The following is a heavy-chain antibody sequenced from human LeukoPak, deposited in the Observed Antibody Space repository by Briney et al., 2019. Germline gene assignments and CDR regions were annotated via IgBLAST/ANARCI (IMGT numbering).Heavy chain of an antibody. D-gene: IGHD2-2*01. CDR1: GFTFSNAW. CDR2: IKSKTDGGTT. V-gene: IGHV3-15*01. CDR3: TTHKDIVVVPAADAFDI. J-gene: IGHJ3*02. Sequence: GGSLRLSCAASGFTFSNAWMSWVRQAPGKGLEWVGRIKSKTDGGTTDYAAPVKGRFTISRDDSKNTLYLQMNSLKTEDTAVYYCTTHKDIVVVPAADAFDIWGQGTMVTVSS.